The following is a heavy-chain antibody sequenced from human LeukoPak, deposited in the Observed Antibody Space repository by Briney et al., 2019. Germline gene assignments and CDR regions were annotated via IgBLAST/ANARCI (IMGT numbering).Heavy chain of an antibody. CDR1: GYTFTSYD. V-gene: IGHV1-8*03. CDR3: ARVAWLGYRILGY. J-gene: IGHJ4*02. Sequence: ASVKGSCKASGYTFTSYDINWVRQATGQGLEWMGWMNPNSGNTGYAQKFQGRVTITRNTSISTAYMELSSLRSEDTAVYYCARVAWLGYRILGYWGQGTLVTVSS. D-gene: IGHD6-19*01. CDR2: MNPNSGNT.